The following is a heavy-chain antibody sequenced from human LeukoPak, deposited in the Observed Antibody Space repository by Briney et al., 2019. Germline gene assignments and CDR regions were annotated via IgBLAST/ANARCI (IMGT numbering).Heavy chain of an antibody. CDR3: ARHPPPFGEYDY. CDR2: IYYSGST. V-gene: IGHV4-61*08. Sequence: SQTLSLTCTVSGGSISSGGYYWSWIRQPPGKGLEWIGYIYYSGSTNYNPSLKSRVTISVDTSKNQFSLKLSSVTAADTAVYYCARHPPPFGEYDYWGQGTLVTVSS. CDR1: GGSISSGGYY. J-gene: IGHJ4*02. D-gene: IGHD3-10*01.